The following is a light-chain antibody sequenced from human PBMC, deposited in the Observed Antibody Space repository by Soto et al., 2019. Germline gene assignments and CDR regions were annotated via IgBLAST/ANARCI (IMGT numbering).Light chain of an antibody. CDR3: LQYNSYSTWT. Sequence: DIQMTQSPSTLSASVGDRVTITCRASQSIRSWLAWYQQKPGKAPKLLIYKASSLESGVPLTFSGSGSGTEFTLIISSLQPDDFATYYCLQYNSYSTWTFGQGTKVEI. J-gene: IGKJ1*01. CDR1: QSIRSW. V-gene: IGKV1-5*03. CDR2: KAS.